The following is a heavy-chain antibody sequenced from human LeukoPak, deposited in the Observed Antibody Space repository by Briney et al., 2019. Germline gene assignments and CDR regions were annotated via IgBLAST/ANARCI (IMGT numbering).Heavy chain of an antibody. CDR2: IYYSGST. V-gene: IGHV4-59*12. D-gene: IGHD6-13*01. Sequence: SETLSLTCTVSGGSISSYYWSWIRQPPGKGLEWIGSIYYSGSTYYNPSLKSRVTISVDTSKNQFSLKLSSVTAADTAVYYCARVGWSSSWSNYYYYYMDVWGKGTTVTVSS. CDR3: ARVGWSSSWSNYYYYYMDV. CDR1: GGSISSYY. J-gene: IGHJ6*03.